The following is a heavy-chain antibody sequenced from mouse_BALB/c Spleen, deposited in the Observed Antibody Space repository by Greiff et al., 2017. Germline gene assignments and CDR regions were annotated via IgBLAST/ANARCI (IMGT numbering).Heavy chain of an antibody. CDR2: ISSGGSYT. Sequence: EVKLMESGGGLVKPGGSLKLSCAASGFTFSSYAMSWVRQSPEKRLEWVAEISSGGSYTYYPDSVKGRFTISRDNAKNTLYLQMSSLKSEDTAMYYCARDWYYYGSSYVWYFDGWGAGTTVTVSS. D-gene: IGHD1-1*01. CDR1: GFTFSSYA. CDR3: ARDWYYYGSSYVWYFDG. J-gene: IGHJ1*01. V-gene: IGHV5-6*03.